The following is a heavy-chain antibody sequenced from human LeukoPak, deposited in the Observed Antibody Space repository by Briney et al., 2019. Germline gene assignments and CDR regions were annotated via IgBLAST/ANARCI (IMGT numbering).Heavy chain of an antibody. D-gene: IGHD3-3*01. V-gene: IGHV4-4*07. J-gene: IGHJ3*02. Sequence: SETLSLTCTVSGGSISSYYWSWIRQPAGKGLEWIGRIYTSGSTNYNPSLKSRVTMSVDTSKNQFSLKLSSVTAADTAVYYCASTTIFGVVIIGGNNAFDNWGQGTMVTVSS. CDR2: IYTSGST. CDR3: ASTTIFGVVIIGGNNAFDN. CDR1: GGSISSYY.